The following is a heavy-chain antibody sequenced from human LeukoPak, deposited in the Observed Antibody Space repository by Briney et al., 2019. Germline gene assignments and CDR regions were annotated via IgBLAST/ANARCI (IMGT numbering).Heavy chain of an antibody. D-gene: IGHD6-19*01. CDR1: AFTFSSYA. V-gene: IGHV3-23*01. Sequence: GGSLRLSCAASAFTFSSYAMSWVRQAPGKGLEWVSGVSGSGGSTYFADSVKGRFTISRDNSKNTLYLQLNSLRVEDTAEYYCAKTLRESSGREYFDLWGRGTLVTVSS. CDR3: AKTLRESSGREYFDL. CDR2: VSGSGGST. J-gene: IGHJ2*01.